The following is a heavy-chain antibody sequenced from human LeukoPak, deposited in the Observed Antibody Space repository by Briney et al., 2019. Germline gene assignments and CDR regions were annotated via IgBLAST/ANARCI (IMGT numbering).Heavy chain of an antibody. V-gene: IGHV3-23*01. Sequence: GGSLRLSCAASGFTFSSFAMIWVRQAPGERLEWVSGISGSGGTTYYADSVKGRFSISRDNSKNTLYLQMNSLGAEDTAVYFCAKVADSSGYYPFDYWGQGTLVTVSS. D-gene: IGHD3-22*01. J-gene: IGHJ4*02. CDR1: GFTFSSFA. CDR2: ISGSGGTT. CDR3: AKVADSSGYYPFDY.